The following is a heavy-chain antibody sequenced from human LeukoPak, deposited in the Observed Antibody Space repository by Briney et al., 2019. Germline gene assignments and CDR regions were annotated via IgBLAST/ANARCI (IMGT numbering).Heavy chain of an antibody. CDR1: GFTFDDYA. Sequence: GGSLRLSCAASGFTFDDYAMHWVRQAPGKGLEWVAVIWYDGSNKYYADSVKGRFTISRDNSKNTLYLQMNSLRAEDTAVYYCARGYNWNGNAFDIWGQGTMVTVSS. CDR3: ARGYNWNGNAFDI. CDR2: IWYDGSNK. V-gene: IGHV3-33*08. D-gene: IGHD1-20*01. J-gene: IGHJ3*02.